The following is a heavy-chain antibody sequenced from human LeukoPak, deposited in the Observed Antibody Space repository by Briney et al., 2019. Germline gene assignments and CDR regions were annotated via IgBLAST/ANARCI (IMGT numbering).Heavy chain of an antibody. V-gene: IGHV3-15*01. CDR1: GFTFSNAW. Sequence: GGSLRLSCVVSGFTFSNAWMTWVRQAPGKGLEWVGRIKSKADDGAIDYAAPVKGRSTISRDDSKNTLYLQMNSLKSEDTAEYYCTTGNRYYDSSGYYPYYFDYWGQGTLVTVSS. J-gene: IGHJ4*02. D-gene: IGHD3-22*01. CDR3: TTGNRYYDSSGYYPYYFDY. CDR2: IKSKADDGAI.